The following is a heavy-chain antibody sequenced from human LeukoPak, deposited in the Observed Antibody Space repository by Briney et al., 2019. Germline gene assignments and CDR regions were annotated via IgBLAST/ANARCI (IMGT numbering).Heavy chain of an antibody. J-gene: IGHJ5*02. CDR2: MYYSGTT. CDR3: ARGGSGSYFVDP. D-gene: IGHD3-10*01. V-gene: IGHV4-39*07. CDR1: GGSISSSDYY. Sequence: SETLSLTCTVSGGSISSSDYYWGWIRQPPGKGLEWIGTMYYSGTTYYNPSLKSRVTISVDKSKNEFFLKLTSVTAADTAVYFCARGGSGSYFVDPWGQGTLVIVSS.